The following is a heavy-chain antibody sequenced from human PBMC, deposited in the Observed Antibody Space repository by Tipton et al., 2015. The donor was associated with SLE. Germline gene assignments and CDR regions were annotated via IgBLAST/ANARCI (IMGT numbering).Heavy chain of an antibody. J-gene: IGHJ4*02. D-gene: IGHD3-10*01. V-gene: IGHV3-49*03. CDR3: TRARSRGGEDYVAY. CDR1: GFTFGDDT. Sequence: QLVQSGGGLVQPGRSLRLSCTASGFTFGDDTVSWFRQAPGKGLEWVAFIRSKAYGGTTEYVASVQGRFIISRDDSKDIAYLQMNSLKTDDTAVYYCTRARSRGGEDYVAYWGQGTPVTVSS. CDR2: IRSKAYGGTT.